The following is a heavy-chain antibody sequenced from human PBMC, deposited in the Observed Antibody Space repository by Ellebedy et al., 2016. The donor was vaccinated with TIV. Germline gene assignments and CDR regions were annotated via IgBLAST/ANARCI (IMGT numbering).Heavy chain of an antibody. V-gene: IGHV3-43D*03. CDR2: ISWDGGNT. CDR3: GKDYAGHYYDKSCAIDY. CDR1: GFTFDDYA. J-gene: IGHJ4*02. Sequence: PGGSLRLSCAASGFTFDDYAMHWVRHAPGKGLEWVSLISWDGGNTYYADSLKGRFTISRDNSKNSLYLQMNSLRVEDTALYYCGKDYAGHYYDKSCAIDYWGQGTLVTVSS. D-gene: IGHD3-22*01.